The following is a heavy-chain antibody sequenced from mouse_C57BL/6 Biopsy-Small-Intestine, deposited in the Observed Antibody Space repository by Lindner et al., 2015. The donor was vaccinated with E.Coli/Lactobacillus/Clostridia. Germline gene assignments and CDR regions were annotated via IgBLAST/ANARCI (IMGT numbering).Heavy chain of an antibody. Sequence: VKPGDSVKISCKASGYSFTGYFMNWVMQSHGKSLEWIGRINPYNGDTFYNQKFKGKATFTADTSSNTAYMQLSSLTTEDSAIYYCARLFGYVMDYWGQGTSVTVSS. CDR1: GYSFTGYF. V-gene: IGHV1-20*01. CDR3: ARLFGYVMDY. J-gene: IGHJ4*01. CDR2: INPYNGDT.